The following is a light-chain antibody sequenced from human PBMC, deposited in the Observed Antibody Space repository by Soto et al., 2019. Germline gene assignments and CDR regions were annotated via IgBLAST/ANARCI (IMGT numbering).Light chain of an antibody. CDR2: DAS. V-gene: IGKV3D-15*01. J-gene: IGKJ1*01. CDR1: QSVSSN. Sequence: EIVITQSPATLSVSPCQRATLSCRASQSVSSNLAWYQQKPGQAPRLLIYDASNRASGIPARFSGSGSGTDFTLTISGLQSEDFAVYYCQQYNNWPQTFGQGTKVDIK. CDR3: QQYNNWPQT.